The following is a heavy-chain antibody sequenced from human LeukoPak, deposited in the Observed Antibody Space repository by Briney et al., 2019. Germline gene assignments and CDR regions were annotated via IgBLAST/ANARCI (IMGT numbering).Heavy chain of an antibody. CDR2: IKQDGSEK. Sequence: QPGGSLSFSCPAPGLTFSAISRSWVGRAPGKGLEWVANIKQDGSEKYYVDSVKGRFTISRDNAKNSLYLQMNSLRAEDTAVYYCAREVVTDFDYWGQGALVTVSS. CDR3: AREVVTDFDY. CDR1: GLTFSAIS. D-gene: IGHD3-22*01. V-gene: IGHV3-7*01. J-gene: IGHJ4*02.